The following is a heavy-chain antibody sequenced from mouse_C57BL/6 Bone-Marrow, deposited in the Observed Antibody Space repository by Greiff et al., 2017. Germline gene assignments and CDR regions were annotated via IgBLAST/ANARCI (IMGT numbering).Heavy chain of an antibody. CDR3: TRGVIYDYDGWFAY. J-gene: IGHJ3*01. Sequence: EVQVVESGEGLVKPGGSLKLSCAASGFTFSSYAMSWVRQTPEKRLEWVAYISSGGDYIYYADTVKGRFTISRDNAWNTLYLQMSSLKSEDTAMYYCTRGVIYDYDGWFAYWGQGTLVTVSA. V-gene: IGHV5-9-1*02. CDR1: GFTFSSYA. D-gene: IGHD2-4*01. CDR2: ISSGGDYI.